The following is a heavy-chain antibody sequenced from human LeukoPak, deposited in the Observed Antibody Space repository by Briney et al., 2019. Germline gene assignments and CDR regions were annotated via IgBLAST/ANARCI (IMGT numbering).Heavy chain of an antibody. CDR3: ARRDSSGFYGEYFEH. J-gene: IGHJ1*01. V-gene: IGHV5-51*01. CDR1: GYSFTSYW. Sequence: GESLKISCKSSGYSFTSYWIGWVRQMPGKGLEWMGIIYPGDSDTKYSPSFQGQVTISADKSISTAYLQWSSLKASDTAMYYCARRDSSGFYGEYFEHWGQGTLVTVSS. D-gene: IGHD3-22*01. CDR2: IYPGDSDT.